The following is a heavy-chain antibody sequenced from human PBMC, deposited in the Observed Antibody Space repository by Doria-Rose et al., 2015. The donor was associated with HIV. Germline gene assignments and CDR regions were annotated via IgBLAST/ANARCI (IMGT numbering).Heavy chain of an antibody. J-gene: IGHJ4*02. CDR1: GRSFSDHY. Sequence: SGAGLLKPSETLSLTCAVYGRSFSDHYWSWIRQPPGKGLEWIGEINDTGSANYNPSLKSRVTISVDTSKNQFSLKVSSVTAADTAVYYCARVPDNYITSPFDYWGQGKLVTVSS. D-gene: IGHD3-10*01. V-gene: IGHV4-34*01. CDR3: ARVPDNYITSPFDY. CDR2: INDTGSA.